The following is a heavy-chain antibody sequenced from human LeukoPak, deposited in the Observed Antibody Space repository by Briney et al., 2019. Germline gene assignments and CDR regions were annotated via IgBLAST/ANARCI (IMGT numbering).Heavy chain of an antibody. V-gene: IGHV1-2*06. J-gene: IGHJ2*01. CDR3: ARDIEDYGGTSAGPYWYFDL. D-gene: IGHD4-23*01. CDR1: GYTFTGYY. Sequence: ASVKLSCKASGYTFTGYYMHWMRQAPGQGLELMGRINPNSSGTSYAQKPQGSGTMTTDKSTSTAYTVQIRPSSDDNTAAYCARDIEDYGGTSAGPYWYFDLWGRGTLVTVSS. CDR2: INPNSSGT.